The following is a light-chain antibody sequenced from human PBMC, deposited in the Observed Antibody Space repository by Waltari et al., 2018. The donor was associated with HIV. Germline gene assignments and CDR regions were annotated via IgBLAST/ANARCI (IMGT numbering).Light chain of an antibody. Sequence: SSELTQPPSVSVSPGQTASIPCSGDNMGDKYACWYQQKPGQSPVLVIYQDSKRPSGIPERFSGSNSGNTATLTISGTQAMDEADYYCQAWDSSTGVFGTGTKVTVL. CDR1: NMGDKY. CDR3: QAWDSSTGV. CDR2: QDS. J-gene: IGLJ1*01. V-gene: IGLV3-1*01.